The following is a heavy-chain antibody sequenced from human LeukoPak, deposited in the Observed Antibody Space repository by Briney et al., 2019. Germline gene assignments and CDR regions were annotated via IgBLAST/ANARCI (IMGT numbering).Heavy chain of an antibody. Sequence: SETLSLTCAVYGESFSAYFWNWIRQAPGKPLEYIGEINHRGGSHYNPSLKTRVTLSVDTSKNQFSLKLTSVTAADTAVYFCAKGSSFDGYCSAGACDAGYYDSWGQGTPVTVSS. V-gene: IGHV4-34*01. D-gene: IGHD2-15*01. CDR3: AKGSSFDGYCSAGACDAGYYDS. J-gene: IGHJ4*02. CDR1: GESFSAYF. CDR2: INHRGGS.